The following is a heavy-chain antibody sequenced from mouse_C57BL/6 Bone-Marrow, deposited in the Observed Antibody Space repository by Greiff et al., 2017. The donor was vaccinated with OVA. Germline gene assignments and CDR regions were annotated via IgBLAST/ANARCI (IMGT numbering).Heavy chain of an antibody. V-gene: IGHV1S132*01. CDR2: IYPGTGST. D-gene: IGHD6-2*01. Sequence: VQLVESGADLVRPGASVKLSCKTSGYIFPSYWIHWVKQRPGPGLEWLARIYPGTGSTYYNEKFKGKATLTADKSSSTAYMQLSSLKSEDSAVYFCTSCLDESYYYAMDYWGQGTSVTVSS. CDR1: GYIFPSYW. CDR3: TSCLDESYYYAMDY. J-gene: IGHJ4*01.